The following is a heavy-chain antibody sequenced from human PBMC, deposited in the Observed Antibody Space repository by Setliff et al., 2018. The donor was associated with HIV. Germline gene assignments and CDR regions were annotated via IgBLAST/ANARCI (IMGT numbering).Heavy chain of an antibody. D-gene: IGHD2-8*02. CDR3: ARGALLAAFDFDH. CDR1: GYTFTTYS. CDR2: TNVGSGDT. J-gene: IGHJ4*01. Sequence: ASVKVSCKASGYTFTTYSLHWVRQAPGQSLEWMGWTNVGSGDTKYSQDFQGRLSLTRDTSANTVYMELSSLTSDDTAVYFCARGALLAAFDFDHWGHGTLVTVSS. V-gene: IGHV1-3*01.